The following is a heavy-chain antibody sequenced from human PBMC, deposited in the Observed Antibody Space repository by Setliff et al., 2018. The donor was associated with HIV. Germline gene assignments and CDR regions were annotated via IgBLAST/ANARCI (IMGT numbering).Heavy chain of an antibody. CDR1: GFTFSSHA. D-gene: IGHD3-16*01. CDR3: ANGNDRFEN. Sequence: SCKTSGFTFSSHAMSWVRQAPGKGLEWLSGISANGISTYYADALKGRFTISRDNFQNTLYLQMNNLRAEDTAVYFCANGNDRFENWGQGTLVTVSS. V-gene: IGHV3-23*01. CDR2: ISANGIST. J-gene: IGHJ4*02.